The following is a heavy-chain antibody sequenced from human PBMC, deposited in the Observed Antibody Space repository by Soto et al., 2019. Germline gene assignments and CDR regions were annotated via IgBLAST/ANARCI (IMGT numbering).Heavy chain of an antibody. V-gene: IGHV4-61*01. J-gene: IGHJ6*02. CDR2: IYYSGST. CDR1: GGSVSSGSYY. D-gene: IGHD6-6*01. Sequence: SETLSLTCTVSGGSVSSGSYYWSWIRQPPGKGLEWIGYIYYSGSTNYNPSLKSRVTISVDTSKNQFSLKLSSVTAADTAVYYCARYSCSGYYYYGIDVSGQGTTVPVSS. CDR3: ARYSCSGYYYYGIDV.